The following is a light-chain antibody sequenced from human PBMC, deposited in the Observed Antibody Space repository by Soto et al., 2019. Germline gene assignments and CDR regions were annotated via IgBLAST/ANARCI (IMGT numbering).Light chain of an antibody. Sequence: DIQMTQSPSSLSASVGDSITITCRASQGIGTYLAWYQQKPGKVPKLLIYAASTLQSGVPSRFSGRGSGTDFSLTISSLQPEDVATYYCQKYNSPPRTFGQGTKVEIK. J-gene: IGKJ1*01. CDR2: AAS. CDR1: QGIGTY. CDR3: QKYNSPPRT. V-gene: IGKV1-27*01.